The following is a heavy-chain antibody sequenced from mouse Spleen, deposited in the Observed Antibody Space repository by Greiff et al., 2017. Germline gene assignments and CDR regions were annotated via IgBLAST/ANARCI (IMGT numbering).Heavy chain of an antibody. CDR2: IHPNSGST. CDR1: GYTFTSYW. CDR3: ARDDYDQYFDV. V-gene: IGHV1-64*01. J-gene: IGHJ1*01. Sequence: QVQLKQPGAELVKPGASVKLSCKASGYTFTSYWMHWVKQRPGQGLEWIGMIHPNSGSTNYNEKFKSKATLTVDKSSSTAYMQLSSLTSEDSAVYYCARDDYDQYFDVWGAGTTVTVSS. D-gene: IGHD2-4*01.